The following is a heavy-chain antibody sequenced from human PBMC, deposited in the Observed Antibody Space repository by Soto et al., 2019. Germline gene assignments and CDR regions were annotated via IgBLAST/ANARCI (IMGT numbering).Heavy chain of an antibody. D-gene: IGHD2-15*01. V-gene: IGHV1-46*01. J-gene: IGHJ4*02. Sequence: RASVKVSCKASGYTFTSYYMHWVRQAPGQGLEWMGIINPSGGSTSYAQKFQGRVTMTRDTSTSTVYMELSSLRSEDTAVYYCSRVALLGYCSGGSCYSDYWGQGTLVTAPQ. CDR1: GYTFTSYY. CDR2: INPSGGST. CDR3: SRVALLGYCSGGSCYSDY.